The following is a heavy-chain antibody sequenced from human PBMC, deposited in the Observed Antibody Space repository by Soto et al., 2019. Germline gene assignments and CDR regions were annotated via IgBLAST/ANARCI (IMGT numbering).Heavy chain of an antibody. CDR2: IFPTGST. J-gene: IGHJ4*02. V-gene: IGHV4-61*08. Sequence: GQLRDSGPGLVKPSETLSPPCTFSGDSASNRDCYWSWVRQPQGKGLDWMGYIFPTGSTSNNPPLRSRVTMSVDTSTNQLYLRLTSVTVADTAVYYCAGRAGTHWGQGTLVTVSS. CDR1: GDSASNRDCY. CDR3: AGRAGTH.